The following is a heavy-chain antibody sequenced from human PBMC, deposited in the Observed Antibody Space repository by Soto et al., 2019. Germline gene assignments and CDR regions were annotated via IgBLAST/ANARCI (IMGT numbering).Heavy chain of an antibody. Sequence: PLEPQSHPCSVAGGSSGSSSCCWVWISKPPGKGLEWIGSIYYSGSTYYNPSLKSRVTISVDTSKNQFSLKLSSVTAADTAVYYCTRTSSDYRYYFDYWGQGTLVTVSS. D-gene: IGHD4-4*01. V-gene: IGHV4-39*01. CDR1: GGSSGSSSCC. CDR2: IYYSGST. CDR3: TRTSSDYRYYFDY. J-gene: IGHJ4*02.